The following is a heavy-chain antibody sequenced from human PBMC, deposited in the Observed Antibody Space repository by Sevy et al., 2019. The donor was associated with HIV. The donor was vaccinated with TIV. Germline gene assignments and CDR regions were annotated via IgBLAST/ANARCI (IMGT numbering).Heavy chain of an antibody. J-gene: IGHJ4*02. CDR1: GDSVTSKSVA. CDR2: TYYRSKRYN. CDR3: ARDEDWGYDY. Sequence: SQTLSLTCGISGDSVTSKSVAWNWIRQSPSRGLEWLGRTYYRSKRYNDYAVAVKSRISINADTSKNQFSLQVNSVTPEDTAVYYCARDEDWGYDYWGQGTLVTVSS. D-gene: IGHD7-27*01. V-gene: IGHV6-1*01.